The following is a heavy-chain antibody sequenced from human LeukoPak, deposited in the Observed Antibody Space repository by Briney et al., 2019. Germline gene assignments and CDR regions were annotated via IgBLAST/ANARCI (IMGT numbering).Heavy chain of an antibody. CDR1: GFTFSSYG. D-gene: IGHD2-15*01. V-gene: IGHV3-30*18. Sequence: SGGSLRLSCAASGFTFSSYGMHWVRQAPGKGLEWVAVISYDGSNKYYADSAKGRFTISRDNSKNTLYLQMNSLRAEDTAVYYCAKVSCGSCSDFDYWGQGTLVTVSS. CDR2: ISYDGSNK. CDR3: AKVSCGSCSDFDY. J-gene: IGHJ4*02.